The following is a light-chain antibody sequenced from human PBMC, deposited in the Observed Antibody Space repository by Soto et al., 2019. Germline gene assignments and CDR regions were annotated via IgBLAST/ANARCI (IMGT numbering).Light chain of an antibody. J-gene: IGLJ1*01. V-gene: IGLV2-14*01. CDR2: GVH. CDR3: TAFSANRVYN. CDR1: INDIGGYDY. Sequence: ALTQPISLSGAPGQSITISCTGTINDIGGYDYVCWYQQHPGKAPRLLIHGVHNRSPVISGRFSASKSGVSTSLTISGLQPEDEADHYCTAFSANRVYNFGPGAKVA.